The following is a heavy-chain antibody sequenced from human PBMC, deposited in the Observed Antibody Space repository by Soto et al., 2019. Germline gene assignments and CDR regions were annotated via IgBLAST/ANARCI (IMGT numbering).Heavy chain of an antibody. J-gene: IGHJ4*02. CDR1: GFTFSAYS. D-gene: IGHD2-2*01. Sequence: GGSLRLSCAASGFTFSAYSMNWVRQAPGRGLEWISFISSSSTTIYYADSLKGRFTVSRDNANNSLYLQMNSLRDEDTAVYYCARDGRRYCSSTSCYDCWGQGTLVTVSS. CDR3: ARDGRRYCSSTSCYDC. V-gene: IGHV3-48*02. CDR2: ISSSSTTI.